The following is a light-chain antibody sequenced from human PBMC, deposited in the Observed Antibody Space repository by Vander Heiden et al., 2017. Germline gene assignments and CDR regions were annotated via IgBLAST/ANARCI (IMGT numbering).Light chain of an antibody. J-gene: IGKJ4*01. Sequence: EIVLTQSPDTLSLSPGERATLPCRASESVSGIYFAWYQQKPGQAPRLLISSTSSRATGIPDRFSGSGSGTDFTLTIRRLEPDDFAIYYCQQYSKSPITFGGGTKVEIK. V-gene: IGKV3-20*01. CDR3: QQYSKSPIT. CDR1: ESVSGIY. CDR2: STS.